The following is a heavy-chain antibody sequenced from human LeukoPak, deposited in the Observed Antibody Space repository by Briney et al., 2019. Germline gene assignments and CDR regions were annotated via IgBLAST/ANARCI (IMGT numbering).Heavy chain of an antibody. J-gene: IGHJ6*04. CDR1: GFTFSSYG. CDR2: INWNGGST. Sequence: GGSLRLSCAASGFTFSSYGMSWVRQAPGKGLEWVSGINWNGGSTGYADSVKGRFTISRDNAKNSLYLQMNSLRAEDTAVYYCAELGITMIGGVWGKGTTVTISS. CDR3: AELGITMIGGV. D-gene: IGHD3-10*02. V-gene: IGHV3-20*04.